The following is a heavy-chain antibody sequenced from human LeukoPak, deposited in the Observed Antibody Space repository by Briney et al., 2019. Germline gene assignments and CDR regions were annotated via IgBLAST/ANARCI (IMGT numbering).Heavy chain of an antibody. CDR2: IYTSGST. J-gene: IGHJ4*02. V-gene: IGHV4-4*07. CDR1: GGSISSYY. CDR3: ARYVVAGNYFDY. Sequence: SETLSLTCTVSGGSISSYYWSWIRQPAGKGLEWIGHIYTSGSTNYNPSLKSRVTISVDKSKNQFSLKLSSVTAADTAVYYCARYVVAGNYFDYWGQGTLVTVSS. D-gene: IGHD2-21*01.